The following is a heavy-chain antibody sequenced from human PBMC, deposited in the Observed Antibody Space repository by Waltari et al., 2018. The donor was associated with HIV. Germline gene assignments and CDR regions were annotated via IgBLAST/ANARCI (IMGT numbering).Heavy chain of an antibody. J-gene: IGHJ4*02. CDR2: ITGSGLST. V-gene: IGHV3-23*01. D-gene: IGHD6-6*01. Sequence: EVQLLQSGGGLVQPGGSLRLSCTASGFTFSNHAMTGVRQDPGMGLEWVSGITGSGLSTYYADSVKGRFTISRDESMDTLYLQMNSLRPEDTAVYYCAKVSSSSLGRFDYWGQGTLVSVSS. CDR3: AKVSSSSLGRFDY. CDR1: GFTFSNHA.